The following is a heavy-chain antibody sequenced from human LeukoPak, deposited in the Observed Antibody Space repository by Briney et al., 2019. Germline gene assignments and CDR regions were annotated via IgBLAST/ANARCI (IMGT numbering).Heavy chain of an antibody. CDR1: GGSISSYY. CDR3: ARASTYYDFWSGYYPPNWFDP. D-gene: IGHD3-3*01. Sequence: SETLSLTCTVSGGSISSYYWSWIRQPPGKGLEWIGYIYYSGSTNYNPSLKSRVTISVDTSKNQFSLKLSSVTAADTAVYYCARASTYYDFWSGYYPPNWFDPWGRGTLVTVSS. J-gene: IGHJ5*02. V-gene: IGHV4-59*01. CDR2: IYYSGST.